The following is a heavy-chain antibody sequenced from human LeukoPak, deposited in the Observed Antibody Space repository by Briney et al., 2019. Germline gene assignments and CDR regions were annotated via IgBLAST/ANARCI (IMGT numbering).Heavy chain of an antibody. CDR1: GFIFSNYT. CDR2: ISSPRSYI. Sequence: GGSLRLSCAASGFIFSNYTMNWVRQAPGKGLEWVSYISSPRSYIYYADSVKGRFTISRDNAKNSLYLQMDSLRAEDTAVYYCARGIVGHYYIDVWGEGTTVTVSS. CDR3: ARGIVGHYYIDV. D-gene: IGHD3-16*02. J-gene: IGHJ6*03. V-gene: IGHV3-21*01.